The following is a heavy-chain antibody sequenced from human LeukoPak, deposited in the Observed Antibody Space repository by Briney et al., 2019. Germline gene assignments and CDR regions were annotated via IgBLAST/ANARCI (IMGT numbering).Heavy chain of an antibody. D-gene: IGHD1-26*01. CDR2: IYYSGST. V-gene: IGHV4-61*01. CDR1: GGSVNSGSYF. Sequence: PSETLSLTCTVSGGSVNSGSYFWIWLRRPPGKGLEWIGYIYYSGSTNYNPSLKSRVTISVDTSKNQFSLKLSSVAAADTAVYYCASSTLVGASWFDCWGQGTLVTFSS. J-gene: IGHJ5*01. CDR3: ASSTLVGASWFDC.